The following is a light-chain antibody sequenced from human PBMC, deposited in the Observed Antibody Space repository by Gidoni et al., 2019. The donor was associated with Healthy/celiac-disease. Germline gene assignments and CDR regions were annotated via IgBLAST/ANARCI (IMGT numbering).Light chain of an antibody. CDR1: QSVSSN. Sequence: EIVMTHSPATLSVSPGERATLSCRASQSVSSNLAWYQQKPGQAPRLLIYGASTRATGIPARFSGSGSGTEFTLTISSLQSEDFAVYYCQQYNNWPRRALTFGGGTKVEIK. J-gene: IGKJ4*01. CDR2: GAS. V-gene: IGKV3-15*01. CDR3: QQYNNWPRRALT.